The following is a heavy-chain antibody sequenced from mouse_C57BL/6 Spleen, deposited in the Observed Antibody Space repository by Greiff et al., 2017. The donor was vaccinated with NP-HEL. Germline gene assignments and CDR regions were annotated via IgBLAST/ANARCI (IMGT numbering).Heavy chain of an antibody. D-gene: IGHD1-1*01. CDR1: GYAFSSYW. CDR3: ARTYYYGCSYWYFDV. J-gene: IGHJ1*03. V-gene: IGHV1-80*01. Sequence: QVQLQQSGAELVKPGASVKISCKASGYAFSSYWMNWVKQRPGKGLEWIGQIYPGDGDTNYNGKFKGKATLTADKSSSTAYMQLSSLTSEDSAVYFCARTYYYGCSYWYFDVWGTGTTVTVSS. CDR2: IYPGDGDT.